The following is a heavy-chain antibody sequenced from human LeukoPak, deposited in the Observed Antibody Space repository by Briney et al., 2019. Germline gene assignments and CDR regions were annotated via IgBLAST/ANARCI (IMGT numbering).Heavy chain of an antibody. Sequence: SQTLSLTCTVSGGSISSGDYYWSWIRQPPGKGLEWIAYMYYSGSTYYNPSLKSRVTMSADTSKNQLSLKLSSVTAADTAVYYCARPYYYDSRIDPWGQEILVTVSS. CDR3: ARPYYYDSRIDP. V-gene: IGHV4-30-4*01. CDR2: MYYSGST. J-gene: IGHJ5*02. CDR1: GGSISSGDYY. D-gene: IGHD3-22*01.